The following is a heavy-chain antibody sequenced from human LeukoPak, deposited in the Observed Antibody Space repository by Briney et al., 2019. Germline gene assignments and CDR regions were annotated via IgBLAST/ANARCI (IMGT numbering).Heavy chain of an antibody. J-gene: IGHJ5*02. Sequence: WQTLSLTCTVSGGSISSGGYYWSWIRQHPGKGLEWIGIIYYRGSTYYNPSLKSRVTISVDTSKNQFSLKLSSVTAADTAVYYCVGSRRWFDPWGQGTLVTVSS. CDR1: GGSISSGGYY. V-gene: IGHV4-31*03. CDR2: IYYRGST. D-gene: IGHD1-14*01. CDR3: VGSRRWFDP.